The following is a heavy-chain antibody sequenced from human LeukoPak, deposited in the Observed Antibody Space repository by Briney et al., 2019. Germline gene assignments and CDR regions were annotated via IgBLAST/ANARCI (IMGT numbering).Heavy chain of an antibody. CDR3: ASENRIAAAPLGY. CDR1: GYTFTSYD. V-gene: IGHV1-8*01. CDR2: MNPNGGNT. D-gene: IGHD6-13*01. J-gene: IGHJ4*02. Sequence: ASVKVSCKASGYTFTSYDINWVRQATGQGLEWMGWMNPNGGNTGYAQKFQGRVTMTRNTSISTAYMELSSLRSEDTAVYYCASENRIAAAPLGYWGQGTLVTVSS.